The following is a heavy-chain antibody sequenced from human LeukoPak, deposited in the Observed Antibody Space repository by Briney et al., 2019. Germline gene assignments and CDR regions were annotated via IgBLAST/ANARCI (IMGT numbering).Heavy chain of an antibody. D-gene: IGHD6-19*01. V-gene: IGHV5-51*01. Sequence: GESLKISCKGSGYSFTDYWIGWVRQMPGKGLEWMGIIYPGDSDSRYSPSFQGQVTISADKSISTAYLQWSSLKASDTAMYYCARRSNDKQWLLDYWGQGTLVTVSS. CDR3: ARRSNDKQWLLDY. CDR1: GYSFTDYW. CDR2: IYPGDSDS. J-gene: IGHJ4*02.